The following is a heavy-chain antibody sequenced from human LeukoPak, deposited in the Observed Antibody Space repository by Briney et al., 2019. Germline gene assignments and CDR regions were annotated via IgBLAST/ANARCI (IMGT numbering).Heavy chain of an antibody. J-gene: IGHJ4*02. CDR2: IKQDGSEK. CDR1: GFTFSSYW. D-gene: IGHD3-22*01. Sequence: GGSLRLSCAASGFTFSSYWMSWVRQAPGKGLEWVANIKQDGSEKYYVDSVKGRFTISRDNAKNSLYLQMNSLRAEDTAVYYCARTTMMVENAIDYWGQGTLVTVSS. V-gene: IGHV3-7*01. CDR3: ARTTMMVENAIDY.